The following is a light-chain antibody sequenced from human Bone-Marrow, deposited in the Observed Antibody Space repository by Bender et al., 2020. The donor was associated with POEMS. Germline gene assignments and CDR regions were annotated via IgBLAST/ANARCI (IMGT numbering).Light chain of an antibody. CDR1: SSDIGTYNL. V-gene: IGLV2-23*02. CDR2: EVT. Sequence: QSALTQPPSASGSPGQSVTISCTGSSSDIGTYNLVSWYQQHPGKAPKVIIYEVTKRPSGVSNRFSGSKSCNTASLTISGLRPEDEADYYCCSYAGTSASLYVFGTGTQVTVL. CDR3: CSYAGTSASLYV. J-gene: IGLJ1*01.